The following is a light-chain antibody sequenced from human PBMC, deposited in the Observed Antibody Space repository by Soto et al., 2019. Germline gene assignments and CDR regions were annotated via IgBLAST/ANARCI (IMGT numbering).Light chain of an antibody. CDR1: QGVRNN. J-gene: IGKJ1*01. CDR3: QQYNSCPGT. CDR2: GIS. Sequence: EILMTQSPSTLSASPGERVTITCRASQGVRNNLTWYQQKHGQAPRLLISGISTRATGISARFSGSGSGTEFILTISSLQSEDLAIYYCQQYNSCPGTFGQGTKVEIK. V-gene: IGKV3-15*01.